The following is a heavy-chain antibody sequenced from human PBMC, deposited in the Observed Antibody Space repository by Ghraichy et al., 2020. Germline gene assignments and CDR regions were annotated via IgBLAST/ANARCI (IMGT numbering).Heavy chain of an antibody. V-gene: IGHV4-59*08. CDR2: IYYSGST. J-gene: IGHJ4*02. CDR3: ARGGTGQQLVNDY. Sequence: SETLSLTCTVSGGSICSYYWSWIRQPPGKGLEWIGYIYYSGSTNYNPSLKSRVTISVDTSKNQFSLKLSSVTAADTAVYYCARGGTGQQLVNDYWGQGTLVTVSS. D-gene: IGHD6-13*01. CDR1: GGSICSYY.